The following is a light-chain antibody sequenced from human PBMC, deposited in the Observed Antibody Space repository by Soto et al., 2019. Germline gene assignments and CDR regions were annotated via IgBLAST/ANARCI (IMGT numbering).Light chain of an antibody. Sequence: EIVMTQSPAALAVSPGERVTASXRAGSSVSSDFAWYQQKHGXAPSXXXDGXSTRATGIPVRFSGSGSGTEFTLTISSLQSEDFAVYYCQQYNNWPLTFGGGTKVDIK. CDR3: QQYNNWPLT. CDR1: SSVSSD. V-gene: IGKV3-15*01. J-gene: IGKJ4*01. CDR2: GXS.